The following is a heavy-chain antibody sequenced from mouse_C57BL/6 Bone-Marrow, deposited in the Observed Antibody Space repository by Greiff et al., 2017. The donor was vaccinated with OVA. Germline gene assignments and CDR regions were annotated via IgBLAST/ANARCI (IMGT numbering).Heavy chain of an antibody. J-gene: IGHJ1*03. CDR2: IHPNSGST. CDR1: GYTFTSYW. D-gene: IGHD1-1*01. V-gene: IGHV1-64*01. Sequence: VQLQQPGAELVKPGASVKLSCKASGYTFTSYWMHWVKQRPGQGLEWIGMIHPNSGSTNYNEKFKSKATLTVDKSSSTAYMQLSSLTSEDSAVYYCARGGHDYYGSSYWYFDVWGTGTTVTVSS. CDR3: ARGGHDYYGSSYWYFDV.